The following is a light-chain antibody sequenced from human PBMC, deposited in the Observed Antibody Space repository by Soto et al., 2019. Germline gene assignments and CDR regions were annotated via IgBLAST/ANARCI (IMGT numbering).Light chain of an antibody. J-gene: IGKJ2*01. CDR3: QQSYSTPYT. CDR2: AAS. CDR1: QSIATY. V-gene: IGKV1-39*01. Sequence: DIQVTQSPSSLSASVGDRVTITCRASQSIATYLNWYQQKPGKAPNLLIYAASSLQSGVPSRFSGSGSGTDFTLTISSLQPEDFATYYCQQSYSTPYTFGQGTKLDIK.